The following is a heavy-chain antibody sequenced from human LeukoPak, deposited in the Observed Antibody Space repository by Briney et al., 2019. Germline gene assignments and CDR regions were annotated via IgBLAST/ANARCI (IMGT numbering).Heavy chain of an antibody. CDR1: GFTFSSYW. CDR3: ARDYKHDYDLGY. V-gene: IGHV3-7*01. CDR2: IKQDGSEK. J-gene: IGHJ4*02. Sequence: GGSLRLSCAASGFTFSSYWMSWVRQAPGKGLQWVANIKQDGSEKHYVDSVKGRFTISRDDAKNSLYLQMNSLRAEDTAVYYCARDYKHDYDLGYWGQGTLVTVSS. D-gene: IGHD3-3*01.